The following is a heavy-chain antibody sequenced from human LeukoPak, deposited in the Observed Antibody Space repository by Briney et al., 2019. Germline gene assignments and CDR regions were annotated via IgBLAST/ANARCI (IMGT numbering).Heavy chain of an antibody. D-gene: IGHD2-2*02. CDR2: ISAYNGDT. V-gene: IGHV1-18*01. CDR1: VYPFTSYY. J-gene: IGHJ5*02. CDR3: ARDGLSYTNPNNWFDP. Sequence: ASVKVSCKATVYPFTSYYINWVRQAPGQGLEWMGWISAYNGDTNYAQNLQGRVTMTTDTSTDTAYMELRSLRSDDTAVYYCARDGLSYTNPNNWFDPWGQGTLVTASS.